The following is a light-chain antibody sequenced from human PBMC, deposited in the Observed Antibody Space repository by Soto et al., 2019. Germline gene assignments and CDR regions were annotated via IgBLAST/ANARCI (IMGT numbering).Light chain of an antibody. J-gene: IGKJ2*01. V-gene: IGKV1-5*01. CDR3: QQYERGGYT. CDR2: DAS. Sequence: DIQMTQSPSSLSASVGDRATISCRASQNIKTHLAWYQQKPGKAPKVLIYDASSLRRGVPPRFSGSGSGTDFTLSISRLQPDDFAIYYCQQYERGGYTFGQGTRLQIK. CDR1: QNIKTH.